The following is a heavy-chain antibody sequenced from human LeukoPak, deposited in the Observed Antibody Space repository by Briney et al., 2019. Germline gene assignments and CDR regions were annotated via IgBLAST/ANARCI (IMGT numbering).Heavy chain of an antibody. CDR3: ARVCGFGPEDAFDI. CDR2: ISAYNGNT. CDR1: GYTFTSYG. D-gene: IGHD3-10*01. J-gene: IGHJ3*02. V-gene: IGHV1-18*01. Sequence: GASVKVSCTASGYTFTSYGISWVRQAPGQGLEWMGGISAYNGNTNYAQTLQGRVTITTDTSTSTAYMELRSLRSDDTAVYYCARVCGFGPEDAFDIWGQGTMVTVSS.